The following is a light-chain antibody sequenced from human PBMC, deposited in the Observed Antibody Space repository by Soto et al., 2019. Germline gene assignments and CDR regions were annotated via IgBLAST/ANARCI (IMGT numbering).Light chain of an antibody. V-gene: IGKV1-5*01. Sequence: DIQITQSPSTLSASVGDRVTITCRASHSISSWLAWYQQKPGKAPKLLIYDASSLESGVPSRFSGSGSGTEFTLTISSLQPDDFATYYCQQYQSYSFTFGPGTKVDIK. CDR2: DAS. CDR1: HSISSW. J-gene: IGKJ3*01. CDR3: QQYQSYSFT.